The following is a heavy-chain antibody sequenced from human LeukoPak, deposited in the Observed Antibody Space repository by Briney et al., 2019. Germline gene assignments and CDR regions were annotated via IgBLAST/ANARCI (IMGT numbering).Heavy chain of an antibody. CDR1: GFTFNNYA. CDR3: AKGDLKDGGLDYFSD. D-gene: IGHD2-15*01. J-gene: IGHJ4*02. CDR2: ISGTGGST. V-gene: IGHV3-23*01. Sequence: GGSLRLSCAASGFTFNNYAMSWVRQAPGKGLEWVSSISGTGGSTYYANSVEGRFTISRDNSKNALSLQMNSLRAEDTAVYYCAKGDLKDGGLDYFSDWGQGTLVTVSS.